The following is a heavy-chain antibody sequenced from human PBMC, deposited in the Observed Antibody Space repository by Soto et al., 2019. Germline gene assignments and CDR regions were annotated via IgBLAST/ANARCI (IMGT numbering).Heavy chain of an antibody. Sequence: QVQLVESGGGVVQPGRSLRLSCAASGFTFSSYGMHWVRQAPGKGLEWVAVIWYDGSNKYYADSVKGRFTISRDNSKNTLYLQMNSMRAEDTAVYYCSREQQQVFDYWGQGTLVTVSS. CDR1: GFTFSSYG. CDR3: SREQQQVFDY. CDR2: IWYDGSNK. V-gene: IGHV3-33*01. J-gene: IGHJ4*02. D-gene: IGHD6-13*01.